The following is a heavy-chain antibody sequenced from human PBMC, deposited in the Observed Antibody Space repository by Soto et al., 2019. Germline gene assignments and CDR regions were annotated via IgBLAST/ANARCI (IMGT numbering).Heavy chain of an antibody. J-gene: IGHJ4*02. D-gene: IGHD2-2*01. CDR1: SFTFNNAW. Sequence: EVFLVESGGGLVDPAGSLRLSCTGSSFTFNNAWINWFRQAPGKGLEWVGRIKSSSDGGAADYAAPVKGRFTISRDDSKQTVYLQMDSLRVEDTAVYYCSTEPPRYCSATSCYVGYWGQGTQFSVSS. V-gene: IGHV3-15*07. CDR2: IKSSSDGGAA. CDR3: STEPPRYCSATSCYVGY.